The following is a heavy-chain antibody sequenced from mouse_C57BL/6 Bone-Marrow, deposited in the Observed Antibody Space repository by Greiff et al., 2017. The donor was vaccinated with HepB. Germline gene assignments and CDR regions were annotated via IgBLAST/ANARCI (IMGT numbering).Heavy chain of an antibody. D-gene: IGHD2-5*01. CDR3: ATKKYYSNYYWYFDV. Sequence: EVKLVESGGGLVKPGGSLKLSCAASGFTFSDYGMHWVRQAPEKGLEWVAYISSGSSTIYYADTVKGRFTISRDNANNTLFLQMTSMRSEDTAMYYCATKKYYSNYYWYFDVWGTGTTVTVSS. CDR2: ISSGSSTI. J-gene: IGHJ1*03. V-gene: IGHV5-17*01. CDR1: GFTFSDYG.